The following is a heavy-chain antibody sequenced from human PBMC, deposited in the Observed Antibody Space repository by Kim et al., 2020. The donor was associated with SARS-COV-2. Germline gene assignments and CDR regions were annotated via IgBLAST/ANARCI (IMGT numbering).Heavy chain of an antibody. V-gene: IGHV3-7*01. CDR2: IKRDGSEK. J-gene: IGHJ6*04. CDR3: ASSVAAAGLVYYYYHGMDV. Sequence: GGSLRLSCAASGFIFNTYWMNWVRQAPGKGLECVANIKRDGSEKYYVDSVKGRFTISRDNSKNSLFLQIASLRAEDTAVYYCASSVAAAGLVYYYYHGMDVGGRGTGVIVSS. D-gene: IGHD6-13*01. CDR1: GFIFNTYW.